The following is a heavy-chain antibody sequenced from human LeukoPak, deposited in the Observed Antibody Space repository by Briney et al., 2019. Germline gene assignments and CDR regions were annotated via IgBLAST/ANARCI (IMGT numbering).Heavy chain of an antibody. J-gene: IGHJ4*02. V-gene: IGHV4-61*02. D-gene: IGHD3-16*01. CDR1: GDSISSGSYS. CDR2: FSLSGNT. CDR3: ARTRGTYFDN. Sequence: PSQTLSLTCTVSGDSISSGSYSWSWIRQPAVKGLEWLGRFSLSGNTNYNPSLKSRVTISVDTSKNQLSLKLTSMTAADTALYFCARTRGTYFDNWGQGTLVTVSS.